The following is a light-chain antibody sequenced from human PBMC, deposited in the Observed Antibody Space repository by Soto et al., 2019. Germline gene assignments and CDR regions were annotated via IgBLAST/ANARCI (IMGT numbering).Light chain of an antibody. CDR2: EVS. J-gene: IGLJ2*01. CDR3: SSYAGSNNLL. V-gene: IGLV2-8*01. Sequence: QSALTQPPSASGSPGQSVTISCTGTNSDVGAYNYVSWYQQYPDKAPRLMIYEVSKRPSGVPDRFSGSKSANTASLTVSGLQAEDEADYYCSSYAGSNNLLFGGGTKLTVL. CDR1: NSDVGAYNY.